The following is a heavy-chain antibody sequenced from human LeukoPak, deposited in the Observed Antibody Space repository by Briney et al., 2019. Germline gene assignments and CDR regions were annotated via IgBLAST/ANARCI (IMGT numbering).Heavy chain of an antibody. CDR3: ATGLQSGYSYGPFSY. D-gene: IGHD5-18*01. CDR1: GYTLTELS. CDR2: FDPEDGET. V-gene: IGHV1-24*01. Sequence: ASVEVSCKVSGYTLTELSMHWVRQAPGKGLEWMGGFDPEDGETIYAQKFQGRVTMTEDTSTDTAYMELSSLRSEDTAVYYCATGLQSGYSYGPFSYWGQGALVTVSS. J-gene: IGHJ4*02.